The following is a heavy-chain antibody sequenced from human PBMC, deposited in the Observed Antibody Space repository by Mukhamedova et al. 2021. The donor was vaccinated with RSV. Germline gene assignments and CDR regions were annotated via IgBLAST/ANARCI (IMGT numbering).Heavy chain of an antibody. V-gene: IGHV3-48*01. J-gene: IGHJ4*02. CDR3: ARGDSSGYYYEVGPRDY. D-gene: IGHD3-22*01. CDR2: SSTI. Sequence: SSTIYYADSVKGRFTISRDNAKNSLYLQMNSLRAEDTAVYYCARGDSSGYYYEVGPRDYWGQGTLVTVSS.